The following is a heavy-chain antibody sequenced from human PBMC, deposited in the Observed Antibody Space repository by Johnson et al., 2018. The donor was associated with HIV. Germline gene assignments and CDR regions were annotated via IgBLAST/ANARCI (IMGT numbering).Heavy chain of an antibody. CDR3: ARDQGWGDAFDI. CDR1: GFTFDDYA. D-gene: IGHD3-16*01. J-gene: IGHJ3*02. Sequence: VQLVESGGGLVQPGRSLRLSCAASGFTFDDYAMHWVRQAPGKGLEWVSGIYSGGSTYYADSVKGRFTISRDNSKNTLYLQMNSLRAEDTAVYYCARDQGWGDAFDIWGQGTMVIVSS. CDR2: IYSGGST. V-gene: IGHV3-66*01.